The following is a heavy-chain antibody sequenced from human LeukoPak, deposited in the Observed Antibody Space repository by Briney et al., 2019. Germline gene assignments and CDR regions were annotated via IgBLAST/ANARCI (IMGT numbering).Heavy chain of an antibody. Sequence: SVKVFCKASGGTFSSYAISWVRQAPGQGLEWMGGIIPIFGTANYAQKFQGRVTITADKSTSTAYMELSSLRSEDTAVYYCTKDDRWIQFNDWGQGTLVTVSS. J-gene: IGHJ4*02. CDR3: TKDDRWIQFND. V-gene: IGHV1-69*06. D-gene: IGHD5-24*01. CDR2: IIPIFGTA. CDR1: GGTFSSYA.